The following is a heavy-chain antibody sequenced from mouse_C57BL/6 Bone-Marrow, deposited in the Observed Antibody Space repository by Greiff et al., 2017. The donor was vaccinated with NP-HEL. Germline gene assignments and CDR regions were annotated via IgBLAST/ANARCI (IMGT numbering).Heavy chain of an antibody. J-gene: IGHJ3*01. D-gene: IGHD1-1*01. CDR1: GYAFSSSW. CDR3: AENYAWFAY. CDR2: IYPGDGDT. V-gene: IGHV1-82*01. Sequence: QVQLKESGPELVKPGASVKISCKASGYAFSSSWMNWVKQRPGKGLEWIGRIYPGDGDTNYNGKFKGKATLTADKSSSTAYMQLSSLTSEDSAVYFCAENYAWFAYWGQGTLVTVSA.